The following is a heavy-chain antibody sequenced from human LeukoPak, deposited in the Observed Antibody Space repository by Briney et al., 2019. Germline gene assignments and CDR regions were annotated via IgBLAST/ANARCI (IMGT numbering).Heavy chain of an antibody. D-gene: IGHD3-10*01. Sequence: LSPTCTVSRASISRAAHYWSGIGQPPGKGPELTVYIYYSGSTYYNPSLESRVPISVDTAKIQFSLKLSSVSAADTAVYYWARDHGTYYKERTYWFDPWGQGTLVTVSS. CDR1: RASISRAAHY. V-gene: IGHV4-30-4*01. CDR2: IYYSGST. CDR3: ARDHGTYYKERTYWFDP. J-gene: IGHJ5*02.